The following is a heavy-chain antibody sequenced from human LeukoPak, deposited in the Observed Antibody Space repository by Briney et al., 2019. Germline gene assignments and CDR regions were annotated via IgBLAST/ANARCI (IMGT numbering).Heavy chain of an antibody. J-gene: IGHJ2*01. D-gene: IGHD5-12*01. CDR2: ISSSSSTI. Sequence: PGGSLRLSCAASGFTFSSYSMNWVRQAPGKGLEWVSYISSSSSTIYYADSVKGRFTISRDNAKNSLYLQMNNLRVEDTAVYYCARDENGDSDFDLWGRGTLVTVSS. CDR1: GFTFSSYS. CDR3: ARDENGDSDFDL. V-gene: IGHV3-48*01.